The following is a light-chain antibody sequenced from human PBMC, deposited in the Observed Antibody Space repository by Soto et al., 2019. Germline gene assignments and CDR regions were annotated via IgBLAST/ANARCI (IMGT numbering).Light chain of an antibody. CDR1: GSDIGNYNY. V-gene: IGLV2-14*01. CDR3: SSYTSYTTLWV. CDR2: GVS. J-gene: IGLJ3*02. Sequence: QSVLTQPASVSGSPGQSITISCTGTGSDIGNYNYVSWYQQHPGKAPKLMIYGVSNRPSGVSNRFSGSKSGNAASLTISGRQAEDEAEYYCSSYTSYTTLWVCGGGTKLTVL.